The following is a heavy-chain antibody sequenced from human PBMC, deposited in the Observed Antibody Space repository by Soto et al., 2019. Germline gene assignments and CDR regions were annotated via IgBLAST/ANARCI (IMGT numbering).Heavy chain of an antibody. CDR3: AGRIAAGGGMDV. CDR1: GFTFSGHT. V-gene: IGHV3-21*02. J-gene: IGHJ6*02. D-gene: IGHD6-13*01. Sequence: EVQLVESGGGLVKPGGSLGLSCEASGFTFSGHTLTWVRQAPGKGLEWVSSISSSGGYIHYADSVKGRFTISRDNANNSLFLQMNSLRVEDTALYYCAGRIAAGGGMDVWGQGTTVSVSS. CDR2: ISSSGGYI.